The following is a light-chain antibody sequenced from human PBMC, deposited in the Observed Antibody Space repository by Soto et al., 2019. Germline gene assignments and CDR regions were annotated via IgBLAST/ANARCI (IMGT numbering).Light chain of an antibody. CDR2: AAS. Sequence: AIRMTQSPSSLSASTGDRVTITCRASQGIRSYLAWYQQKPGKASKLLIYAASTLQSGVPSRFSGSGSGTDFTLTISCLQSEDFATYYCQQYYSYSFTFGPGTKVDIK. V-gene: IGKV1-8*01. CDR1: QGIRSY. J-gene: IGKJ3*01. CDR3: QQYYSYSFT.